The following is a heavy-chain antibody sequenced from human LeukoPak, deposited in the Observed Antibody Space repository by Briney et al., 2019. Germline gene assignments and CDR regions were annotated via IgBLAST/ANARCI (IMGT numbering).Heavy chain of an antibody. J-gene: IGHJ4*02. CDR3: AKVGSGGPIAAAGPFDY. Sequence: PGGSLRLSCAASGFTFSTYAMSWVRQAPGKGLECVSSISSSGGSTTYADSVKGRFTISRDNSKNTLYLQMNSLTAEDTAVYYCAKVGSGGPIAAAGPFDYWGQGTLVTVSS. V-gene: IGHV3-23*01. CDR2: ISSSGGST. CDR1: GFTFSTYA. D-gene: IGHD6-13*01.